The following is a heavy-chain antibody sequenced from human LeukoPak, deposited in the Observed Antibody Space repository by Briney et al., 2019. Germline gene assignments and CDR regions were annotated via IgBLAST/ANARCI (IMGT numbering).Heavy chain of an antibody. J-gene: IGHJ4*02. CDR1: EYTFTTNY. V-gene: IGHV1-46*01. D-gene: IGHD2/OR15-2a*01. Sequence: ASVKVSCKASEYTFTTNYMHWVRQSPGHGLEWMGLIDPSGGYTTYTQKFQGRVTMTWDTSTSTVFMELGSLTSEDTAVYFCAGVPPEYTTVYHVGFDYWGQGTLVTVSS. CDR3: AGVPPEYTTVYHVGFDY. CDR2: IDPSGGYT.